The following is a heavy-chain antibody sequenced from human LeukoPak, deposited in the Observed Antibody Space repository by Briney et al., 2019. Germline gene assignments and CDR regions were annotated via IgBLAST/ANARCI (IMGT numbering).Heavy chain of an antibody. V-gene: IGHV1-8*02. Sequence: AASVKVSCKASGYTLTSYYMHWVRQAPGQGLEWMGWMNPNSGNTGYAQKFQSRVTLTRNTSISTAYMEQSSLRSEDTAVYYCARGRWGGLLRGYYYGMDVWGQGTTVTVSS. CDR2: MNPNSGNT. CDR1: GYTLTSYY. D-gene: IGHD3-16*01. CDR3: ARGRWGGLLRGYYYGMDV. J-gene: IGHJ6*02.